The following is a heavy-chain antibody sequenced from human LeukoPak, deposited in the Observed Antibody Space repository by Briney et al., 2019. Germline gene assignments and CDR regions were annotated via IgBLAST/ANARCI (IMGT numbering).Heavy chain of an antibody. V-gene: IGHV1-69*05. CDR2: IIPIFGTA. CDR3: ARSDCTNGVCYKGFDY. CDR1: GGTFSSYA. D-gene: IGHD2-8*01. Sequence: SVKVSCKASGGTFSSYAISWVRQAPGQGLEWMGGIIPIFGTANYAQKFQGRVTVTTDESTSTAYMELSSLRSEDTAVYYCARSDCTNGVCYKGFDYWGQGTLVTVSS. J-gene: IGHJ4*02.